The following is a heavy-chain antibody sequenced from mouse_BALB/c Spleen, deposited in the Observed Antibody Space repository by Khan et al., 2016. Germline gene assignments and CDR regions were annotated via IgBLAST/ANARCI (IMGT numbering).Heavy chain of an antibody. CDR2: ISGGSSTI. CDR3: ARLTPYAMDY. J-gene: IGHJ4*01. CDR1: GFTFSVFG. Sequence: EVELVESGGGLVQPGGSRKLSCAASGFTFSVFGIHWVRQAPEKGLEWVAYISGGSSTIYYADTVKGRFTISSDNPKNTLFLQMTRLRSEDTAVYYCARLTPYAMDYWGQGTSVTVSS. V-gene: IGHV5-17*02. D-gene: IGHD4-1*01.